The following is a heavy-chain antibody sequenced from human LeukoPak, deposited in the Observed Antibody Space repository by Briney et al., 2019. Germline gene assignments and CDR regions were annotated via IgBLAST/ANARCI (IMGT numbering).Heavy chain of an antibody. CDR2: IYYSGST. V-gene: IGHV4-39*01. CDR3: AREHSSGWNNNWFDP. CDR1: GGSISSGSYY. J-gene: IGHJ5*02. D-gene: IGHD6-19*01. Sequence: PSETLSLTCTVSGGSISSGSYYWGWIRQPPGKGLEWIGSIYYSGSTYYNPSLKSRVTISVDTSKNQFSLKLSSVTAADTAVYYCAREHSSGWNNNWFDPWGQGTLVTVSS.